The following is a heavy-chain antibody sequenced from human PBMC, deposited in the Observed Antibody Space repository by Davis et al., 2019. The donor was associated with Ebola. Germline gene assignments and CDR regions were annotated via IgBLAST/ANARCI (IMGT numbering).Heavy chain of an antibody. CDR3: ARSTQYSSNWYVFDQ. J-gene: IGHJ4*02. D-gene: IGHD2-2*01. Sequence: MPSETLSLTCTVSNGSISRGGYSWSWIRQPPGKALEWLGYIYHSDSSYYNPSLKSRVTISLDTSKNQFSLKVNSVTAADTAVYYCARSTQYSSNWYVFDQWGQGTLVTVSS. CDR1: NGSISRGGYS. CDR2: IYHSDSS. V-gene: IGHV4-61*08.